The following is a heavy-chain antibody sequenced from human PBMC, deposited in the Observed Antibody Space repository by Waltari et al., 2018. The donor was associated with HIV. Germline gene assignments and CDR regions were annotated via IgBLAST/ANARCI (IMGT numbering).Heavy chain of an antibody. Sequence: QLQLQESGPGLVKPSATLSLTCTVPGGSIRSSSYSWGWIRQPPGRGLEWIGSIYYSGSTYYNPSLKSRVTISVDTSKNQFSLKLSSVTAADTAVYYCARERYCSGGSCPFDYWGQGTLVTVSS. V-gene: IGHV4-39*07. D-gene: IGHD2-15*01. J-gene: IGHJ4*02. CDR1: GGSIRSSSYS. CDR2: IYYSGST. CDR3: ARERYCSGGSCPFDY.